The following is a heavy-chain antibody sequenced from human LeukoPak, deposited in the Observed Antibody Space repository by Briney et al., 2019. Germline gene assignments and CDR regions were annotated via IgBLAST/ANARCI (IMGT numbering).Heavy chain of an antibody. CDR3: ASGYSGYAFYFDY. CDR1: GGSISSGGYS. J-gene: IGHJ4*02. CDR2: IYHSGST. D-gene: IGHD5-12*01. Sequence: SETLSLTCAVSGGSISSGGYSWSWIRQPPGKGLEWIGYIYHSGSTYYNPSLKSRVTISVDRSKNQFSLKLSSVTAADTAVYYCASGYSGYAFYFDYWGQGTLVTVSS. V-gene: IGHV4-30-2*02.